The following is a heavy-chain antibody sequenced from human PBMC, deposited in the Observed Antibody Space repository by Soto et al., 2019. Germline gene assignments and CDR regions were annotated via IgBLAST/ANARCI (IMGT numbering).Heavy chain of an antibody. V-gene: IGHV4-31*03. CDR1: GGSISSGGYY. CDR2: IYYSGST. CDR3: AKSLWDTSGWKTDY. D-gene: IGHD6-19*01. Sequence: PSETLSLTCTVSGGSISSGGYYWSWIRQHPGKGLEWIGYIYYSGSTYYNPSLKSRVTISVDTSKNQFSLRLSPVTAADTAVYYCAKSLWDTSGWKTDYWGQGTLVTVSS. J-gene: IGHJ4*02.